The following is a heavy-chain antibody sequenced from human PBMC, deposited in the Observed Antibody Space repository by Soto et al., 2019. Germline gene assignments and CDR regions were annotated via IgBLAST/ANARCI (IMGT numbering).Heavy chain of an antibody. Sequence: GESLKISCAASGFTFSSFGMHWVRQAPGKGLEWVAVISYDGTEEKYADSVKGRATVSRDNSKNTVYLQMNRLRGDDSAIYYCAKGRFDVVTISPFDHWGQGTLVTAPQ. CDR2: ISYDGTEE. CDR3: AKGRFDVVTISPFDH. V-gene: IGHV3-30*18. D-gene: IGHD3-3*02. CDR1: GFTFSSFG. J-gene: IGHJ4*01.